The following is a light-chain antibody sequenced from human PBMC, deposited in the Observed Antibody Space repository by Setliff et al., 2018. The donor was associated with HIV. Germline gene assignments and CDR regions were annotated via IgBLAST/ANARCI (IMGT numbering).Light chain of an antibody. CDR1: SSDVGGYNY. V-gene: IGLV2-14*01. CDR3: SSYTSRSTKV. J-gene: IGLJ1*01. CDR2: DVN. Sequence: QSALTQPASVSGSPGQSITISCSGTSSDVGGYNYVSWYQQHSGKAPKLMIYDVNKRPSGVSNRFSGSKSGNTASLTISGLQAEDEADYYCSSYTSRSTKVFGTGTKVTVL.